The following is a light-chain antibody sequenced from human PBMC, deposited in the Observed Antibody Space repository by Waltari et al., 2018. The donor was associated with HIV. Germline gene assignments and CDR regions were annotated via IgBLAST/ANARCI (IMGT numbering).Light chain of an antibody. CDR1: TLGDNY. V-gene: IGLV3-1*01. CDR3: QAWDSSTPCV. J-gene: IGLJ3*02. Sequence: SYELTQPPSVSVSPGQTDSITCSGDTLGDNYACWYQQKPGQSPVLVIYQDNKRPSGIPERFFGSNSGNTATLTISGTQAMDEADYYCQAWDSSTPCVFGGGTKLTVL. CDR2: QDN.